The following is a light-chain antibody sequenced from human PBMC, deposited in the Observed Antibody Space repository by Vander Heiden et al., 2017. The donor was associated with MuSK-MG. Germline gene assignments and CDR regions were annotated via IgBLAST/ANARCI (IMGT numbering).Light chain of an antibody. CDR1: QSISTY. V-gene: IGKV1-5*03. J-gene: IGKJ4*01. CDR2: AAS. Sequence: DMQMTQSPSTLSASAGDRVTITCRASQSISTYLAWYQQKPGRAPNLLIFAASTLKTGVPSRFSGSGSGTEFTLTITSLHPDDFATYYCQQYNGYPLTFGGGTKVEIK. CDR3: QQYNGYPLT.